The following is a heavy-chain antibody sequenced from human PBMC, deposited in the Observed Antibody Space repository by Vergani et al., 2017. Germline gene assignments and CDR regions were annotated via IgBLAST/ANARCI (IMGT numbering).Heavy chain of an antibody. Sequence: QVQLVQSGAEVKKPGSSVKVSCKASGGTFSSYAISWVRQAPGQGLEWMGGIIPIFGTANYAQKFQGRVTITADESTSTAYMGLSSLRSEDTAVYYCAIRSITMVRGVKTYYYYGMDVWGQGTTVTVSS. CDR1: GGTFSSYA. D-gene: IGHD3-10*01. J-gene: IGHJ6*02. V-gene: IGHV1-69*01. CDR2: IIPIFGTA. CDR3: AIRSITMVRGVKTYYYYGMDV.